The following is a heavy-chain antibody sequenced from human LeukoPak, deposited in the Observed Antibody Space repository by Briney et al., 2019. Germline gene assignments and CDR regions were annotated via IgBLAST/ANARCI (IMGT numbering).Heavy chain of an antibody. V-gene: IGHV1-69*05. CDR3: AREVRCGGDCYSDY. Sequence: ASVKVSCKASGYRFTSYGISWVRQAPGQGLEWMGRIIPIFGTANYAQKFQGRVTITTDESTSTAYMELSSLRSEDTAVYYCAREVRCGGDCYSDYWGQGTLVTVSS. D-gene: IGHD2-21*02. CDR2: IIPIFGTA. CDR1: GYRFTSYG. J-gene: IGHJ4*02.